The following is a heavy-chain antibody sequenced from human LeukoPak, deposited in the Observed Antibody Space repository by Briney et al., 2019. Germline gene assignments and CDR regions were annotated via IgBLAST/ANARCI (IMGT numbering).Heavy chain of an antibody. CDR2: IPASGGST. D-gene: IGHD6-19*01. CDR1: GFTFSSYV. V-gene: IGHV3-23*01. Sequence: SGGSLRLSCAASGFTFSSYVMSWVRQAPGKGLEWVSSIPASGGSTYYADSVKGRFTISRDNSKNSLYLQMNSLRAEDTAVYYCAKESSGGWYFDYWGQGTLVTVSS. J-gene: IGHJ4*02. CDR3: AKESSGGWYFDY.